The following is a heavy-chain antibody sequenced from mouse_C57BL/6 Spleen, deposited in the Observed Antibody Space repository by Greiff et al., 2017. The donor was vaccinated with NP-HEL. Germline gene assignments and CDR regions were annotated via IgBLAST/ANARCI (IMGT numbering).Heavy chain of an antibody. D-gene: IGHD4-1*01. Sequence: QVQLQQSGAELVKPGASVKISCKASGYAFSSYWMNWVKQRPGKGLEWIGQIYPGDGDTNYNGKFKGKATLTADKSSSTAYMQLSSLTSEDSAVYFCARADWDRAMDYWGQGTSVTVSS. CDR2: IYPGDGDT. V-gene: IGHV1-80*01. J-gene: IGHJ4*01. CDR3: ARADWDRAMDY. CDR1: GYAFSSYW.